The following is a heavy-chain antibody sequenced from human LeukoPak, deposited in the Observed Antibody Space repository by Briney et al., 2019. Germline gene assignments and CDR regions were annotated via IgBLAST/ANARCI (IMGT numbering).Heavy chain of an antibody. D-gene: IGHD5-24*01. CDR2: IYYSGST. CDR3: ASYNGRREGYNFGY. V-gene: IGHV4-39*01. J-gene: IGHJ4*02. Sequence: PSETLSLTCTVSGGSICSSSYYWGWIRQPPGKGLEWIGSIYYSGSTYYNPSLKSRVTISVDTSKNQFSLKLSSVTAADTAVYYCASYNGRREGYNFGYWGQGTLVTVSS. CDR1: GGSICSSSYY.